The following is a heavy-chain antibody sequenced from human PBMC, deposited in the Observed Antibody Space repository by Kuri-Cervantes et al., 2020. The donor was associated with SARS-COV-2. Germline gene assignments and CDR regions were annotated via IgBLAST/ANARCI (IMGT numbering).Heavy chain of an antibody. CDR2: IIPIFGTA. D-gene: IGHD1-26*01. V-gene: IGHV1-69*13. J-gene: IGHJ3*02. CDR3: ARDTPSGSYLNSAFDI. Sequence: SVKVSCKASGGTFSSYAISWVRQAPGQGLEWMGGIIPIFGTANYAQKFQGRVTNTADESTSTAYMELSSLRSEDTAVYYCARDTPSGSYLNSAFDIWAQGTMVTVSS. CDR1: GGTFSSYA.